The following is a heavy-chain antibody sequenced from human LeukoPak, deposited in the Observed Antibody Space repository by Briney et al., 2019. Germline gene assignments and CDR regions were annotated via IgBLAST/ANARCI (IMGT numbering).Heavy chain of an antibody. Sequence: PGGSLRLSCAASGSTFSSSGMHWVRQAPGKGLEWVAVIPYDGIIKYYGDSVKGRFTISRDNSKNTLYLQMNSLRPEDTAVYYCAKDHGTWANRNWFDPWGQGTLVTVSS. CDR2: IPYDGIIK. V-gene: IGHV3-30*18. CDR1: GSTFSSSG. J-gene: IGHJ5*02. CDR3: AKDHGTWANRNWFDP. D-gene: IGHD4/OR15-4a*01.